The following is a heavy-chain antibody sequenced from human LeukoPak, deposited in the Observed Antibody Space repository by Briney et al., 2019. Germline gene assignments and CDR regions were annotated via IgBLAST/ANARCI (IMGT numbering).Heavy chain of an antibody. CDR1: GGSFSDHY. Sequence: PSETLSLTCAVYGGSFSDHYWSWIRQPPGKGLEWIGSIYYSGSTYYNPSLKSRVTISVDTSKNQFSLKLSSVTAADTAVYYCARHDMTGLSVFDYWGQGTLVTVSS. CDR2: IYYSGST. J-gene: IGHJ4*02. CDR3: ARHDMTGLSVFDY. V-gene: IGHV4-34*01. D-gene: IGHD3-9*01.